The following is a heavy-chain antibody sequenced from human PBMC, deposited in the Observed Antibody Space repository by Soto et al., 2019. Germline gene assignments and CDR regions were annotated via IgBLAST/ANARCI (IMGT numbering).Heavy chain of an antibody. CDR1: NGSISGFY. D-gene: IGHD1-26*01. V-gene: IGHV4-59*12. CDR3: VRVGVGIGNHFDS. CDR2: IHYSGRT. J-gene: IGHJ4*02. Sequence: ASETLSLTCAVSNGSISGFYWTWIRQPPGKILEWIGYIHYSGRTDYNPSLTSRATMSVDTSKNQFSLNLKSITAADTAVYYCVRVGVGIGNHFDSWGRGTLVTVSS.